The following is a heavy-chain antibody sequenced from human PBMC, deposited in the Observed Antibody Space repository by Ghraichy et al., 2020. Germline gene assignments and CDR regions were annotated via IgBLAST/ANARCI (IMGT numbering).Heavy chain of an antibody. Sequence: SQTLSLTCAVYGGSFSGYYWSWIRQPPGKGLEWIGEINHSGSTNYNPSLKSRVTISVDTSKNQFSLKLSSVTAADTAVYYCASRVAGTRRDYWGQGTLVTVSS. CDR1: GGSFSGYY. CDR2: INHSGST. V-gene: IGHV4-34*01. CDR3: ASRVAGTRRDY. D-gene: IGHD6-19*01. J-gene: IGHJ4*02.